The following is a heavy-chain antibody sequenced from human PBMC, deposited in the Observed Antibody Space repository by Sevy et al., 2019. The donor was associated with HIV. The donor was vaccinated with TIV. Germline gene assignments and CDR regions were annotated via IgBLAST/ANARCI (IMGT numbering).Heavy chain of an antibody. D-gene: IGHD5-12*01. CDR1: GFTYS. J-gene: IGHJ4*02. V-gene: IGHV3-48*01. Sequence: GGSLRLSCVASGFTYSMNWGRQAPGKGREWVSYISDISATRHYADSVKGRFTISKDNAKNSLYLQMNTSRAEDTAVYYCASQRGGSERLYYFDSWGQGTLVTVSS. CDR2: ISDISATR. CDR3: ASQRGGSERLYYFDS.